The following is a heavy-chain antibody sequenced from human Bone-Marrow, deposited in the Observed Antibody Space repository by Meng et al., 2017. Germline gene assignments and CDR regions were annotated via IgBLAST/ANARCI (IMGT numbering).Heavy chain of an antibody. Sequence: QVQFVKYGAEVKKTGASGKRSCEASGYSFTSYAIHWVRQAPGESLEWMGWINAGNGQTKYSERFQGRVAIARDTSANTAYMELSSLTSEDTAVYYCARGGIAAAAYSDHWGQGTLVTGSS. CDR2: INAGNGQT. J-gene: IGHJ4*02. CDR1: GYSFTSYA. CDR3: ARGGIAAAAYSDH. D-gene: IGHD6-13*01. V-gene: IGHV1-3*01.